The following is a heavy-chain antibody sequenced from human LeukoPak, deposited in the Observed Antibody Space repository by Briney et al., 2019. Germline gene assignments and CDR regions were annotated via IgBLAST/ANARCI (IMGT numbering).Heavy chain of an antibody. J-gene: IGHJ4*02. CDR3: ARARGLTGYYKSGWDYFDY. Sequence: GGSLRLSCAASGFTFSSYSMNWVRQAPGKGLEWVSYISSSSSTIYYADSVKGRFTISRDNANNSLYLQMNSLRAEDTAVYYCARARGLTGYYKSGWDYFDYWGQGTLVTVSS. CDR2: ISSSSSTI. D-gene: IGHD3-9*01. V-gene: IGHV3-48*04. CDR1: GFTFSSYS.